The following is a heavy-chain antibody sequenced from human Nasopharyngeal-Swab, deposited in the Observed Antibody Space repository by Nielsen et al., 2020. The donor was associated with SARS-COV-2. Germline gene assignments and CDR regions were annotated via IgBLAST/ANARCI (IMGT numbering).Heavy chain of an antibody. J-gene: IGHJ4*02. V-gene: IGHV3-21*01. CDR3: ARWDYSNYDLDY. Sequence: GGSWRLSCEASGFTFSSYSMNWVRQAPGKGLEWVSSISSSSSYIYYADSVKGRFTISRDNAKNSLYLQMNSLRAEDTAVYYCARWDYSNYDLDYWGQGTLVTVSS. CDR2: ISSSSSYI. CDR1: GFTFSSYS. D-gene: IGHD4-11*01.